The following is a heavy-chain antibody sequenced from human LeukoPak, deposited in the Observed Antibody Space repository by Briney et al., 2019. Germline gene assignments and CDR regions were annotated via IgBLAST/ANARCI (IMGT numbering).Heavy chain of an antibody. V-gene: IGHV4-39*01. J-gene: IGHJ5*02. CDR1: GVSMSSSPYY. CDR3: ARHDCDSSRCSVNWFDP. Sequence: SETLSLTCTVSGVSMSSSPYYWGWIRQPPGKGLEWIGTIYDSGNTNYNPSLRSRLTISVDTSRNQFSLKLSSVTAADAAVYYCARHDCDSSRCSVNWFDPWGQGTLVTVSS. CDR2: IYDSGNT. D-gene: IGHD2/OR15-2a*01.